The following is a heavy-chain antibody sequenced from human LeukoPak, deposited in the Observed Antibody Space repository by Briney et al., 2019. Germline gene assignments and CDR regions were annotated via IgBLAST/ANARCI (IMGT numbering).Heavy chain of an antibody. D-gene: IGHD6-19*01. CDR3: ARVSQWLVPY. CDR2: ISSTSSYI. J-gene: IGHJ4*02. CDR1: GFTFSDYY. V-gene: IGHV3-11*05. Sequence: GGSLRLSCAASGFTFSDYYMSWIRQAPGKGLEWVSYISSTSSYINYADSVKGRFTISRDNARNSLFLQMNSLRAEDTAVYYYARVSQWLVPYWGQGTLVTVSS.